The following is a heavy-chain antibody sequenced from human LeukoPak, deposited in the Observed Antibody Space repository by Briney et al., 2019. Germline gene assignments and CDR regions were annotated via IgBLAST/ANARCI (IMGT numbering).Heavy chain of an antibody. Sequence: GGSLRLSCSASGFTFSTYWMSWVRQAPGKGLEWVANMRRDGNEIYYLDSVRGRFTISRDNAKNTLYLQMSSLRAEDTAVYYCARSGYGVAFDIWGQGTMVTVSS. V-gene: IGHV3-7*03. J-gene: IGHJ3*02. CDR3: ARSGYGVAFDI. CDR2: MRRDGNEI. CDR1: GFTFSTYW. D-gene: IGHD5-12*01.